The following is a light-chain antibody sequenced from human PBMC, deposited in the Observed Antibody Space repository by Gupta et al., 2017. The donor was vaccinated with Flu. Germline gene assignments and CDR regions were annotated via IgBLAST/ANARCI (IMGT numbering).Light chain of an antibody. J-gene: IGKJ1*01. Sequence: ERAALSCRASQSFSTTYLAWYQQKPGQAPRLLIYGASHRATGIPGRFSGSGSGTDFTLTISTLEPEDFAVYYCQQYGSSPRTFGQGTKVEIK. V-gene: IGKV3-20*01. CDR1: QSFSTTY. CDR2: GAS. CDR3: QQYGSSPRT.